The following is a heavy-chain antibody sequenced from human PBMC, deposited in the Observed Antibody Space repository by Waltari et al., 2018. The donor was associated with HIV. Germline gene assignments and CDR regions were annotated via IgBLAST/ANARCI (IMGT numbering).Heavy chain of an antibody. D-gene: IGHD3-22*01. J-gene: IGHJ4*02. CDR1: GFTFSPFA. CDR2: ISYGGRNK. CDR3: ARDGHFYDSRPLDH. Sequence: QVQLVESGGGVVHPGGSLRLSCVASGFTFSPFAFHWVRQAPGKGLEWVALISYGGRNKVYADSVKGRFTISRDNSKNTLYLQMNSLRAEDTAVYYCARDGHFYDSRPLDHWGQGTLVTVSS. V-gene: IGHV3-30*04.